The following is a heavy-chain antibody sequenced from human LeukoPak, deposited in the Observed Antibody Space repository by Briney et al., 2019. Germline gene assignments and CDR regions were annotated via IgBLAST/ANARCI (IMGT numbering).Heavy chain of an antibody. J-gene: IGHJ5*01. Sequence: ASVKVSCKASGYTFTAYYIHRVRQAPGQGLEWMGRINPNSGGTNYAQKFQGRVTMTRDTSINTAYMELSRLRSDDTAVYYCARPWEITMSERSYNWFDSWGQGTLVTVCS. CDR1: GYTFTAYY. CDR2: INPNSGGT. V-gene: IGHV1-2*02. CDR3: ARPWEITMSERSYNWFDS. D-gene: IGHD1-26*01.